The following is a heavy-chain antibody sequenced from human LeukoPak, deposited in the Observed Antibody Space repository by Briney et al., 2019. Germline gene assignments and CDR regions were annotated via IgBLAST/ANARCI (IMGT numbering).Heavy chain of an antibody. D-gene: IGHD5-18*01. Sequence: PSRTLSLTCTVSGGSISTYYWSWIRQPPGKGLEWIAYVYYSGSTNYNPSLKSRVTISVDTSKNQFSLKLSSVTAADTAVYYCARESSGYYYWYFDLWGRGTLVTVSS. CDR1: GGSISTYY. CDR3: ARESSGYYYWYFDL. J-gene: IGHJ2*01. V-gene: IGHV4-59*01. CDR2: VYYSGST.